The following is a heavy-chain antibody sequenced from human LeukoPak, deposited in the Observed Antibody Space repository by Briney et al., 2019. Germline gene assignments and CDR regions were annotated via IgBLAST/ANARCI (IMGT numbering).Heavy chain of an antibody. D-gene: IGHD3-10*01. V-gene: IGHV3-30*18. CDR2: ISYDGSNK. J-gene: IGHJ4*02. CDR3: AKKSGVKKITMVRGVIVFDY. Sequence: GGSLRLSCAASGFTFSSYGMHWVRQAPGKGLEWVAVISYDGSNKYYADSVKGRFTISRDNSKNTLYLQMNSLRAEDTAVYYCAKKSGVKKITMVRGVIVFDYWGQGTLVAVSS. CDR1: GFTFSSYG.